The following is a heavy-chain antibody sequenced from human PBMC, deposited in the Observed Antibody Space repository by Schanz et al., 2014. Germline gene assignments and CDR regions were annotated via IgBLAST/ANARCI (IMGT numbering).Heavy chain of an antibody. V-gene: IGHV3-7*01. CDR3: ARDSRPNYDFLTAYYSIDY. CDR2: IKQDGSEK. D-gene: IGHD3-9*01. Sequence: EVQLVESGGGLVQPGGSLRLSCGGSGFTFSKYWMSWVRQAPGKGLEWVVNIKQDGSEKYYVDAVKGRFTISRDNAKNSMYLHMKSLRGEDTAVYYCARDSRPNYDFLTAYYSIDYWGQGTLVTVSS. J-gene: IGHJ4*02. CDR1: GFTFSKYW.